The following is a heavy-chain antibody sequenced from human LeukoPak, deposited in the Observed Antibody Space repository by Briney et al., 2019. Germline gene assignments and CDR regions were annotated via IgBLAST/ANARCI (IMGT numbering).Heavy chain of an antibody. J-gene: IGHJ4*02. Sequence: SETLSLTCAVSGGSISSDSYYWGWIRQPPGKGLEWIGSIYYSGSTYYNPSLKSRVTISVDTSKNQFSLKLSSVTAADTAVYYCARGRNSSGWYPDFDYWGQGTLVTVSS. D-gene: IGHD6-19*01. V-gene: IGHV4-39*01. CDR3: ARGRNSSGWYPDFDY. CDR1: GGSISSDSYY. CDR2: IYYSGST.